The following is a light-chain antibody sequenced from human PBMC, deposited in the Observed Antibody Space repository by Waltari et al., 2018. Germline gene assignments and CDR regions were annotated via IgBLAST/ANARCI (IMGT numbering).Light chain of an antibody. V-gene: IGKV3-11*01. CDR1: QSVRTY. Sequence: EIVLTQSPATLSLSPGERATLSCRARQSVRTYLACYQHRPGQAPRHLIYDASNRGTDIPATFSGSGSGADFTHTISRLQPGGFAVYYCQERSNWPGGAFGGGTTVEI. J-gene: IGKJ4*02. CDR3: QERSNWPGGA. CDR2: DAS.